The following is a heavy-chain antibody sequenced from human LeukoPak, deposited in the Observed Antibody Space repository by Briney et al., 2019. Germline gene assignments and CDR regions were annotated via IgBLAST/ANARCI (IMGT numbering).Heavy chain of an antibody. CDR1: GFTFSSYA. CDR3: AKEGNYYGSGSYFFVDY. D-gene: IGHD3-10*01. V-gene: IGHV3-30-3*01. Sequence: GRSLRLSCAASGFTFSSYAMHWVRQAPGKGLEWVAVISYDGSNKYYADSVKGRFTISRDNSKNTLYLQMNSLRAEDTAVYYCAKEGNYYGSGSYFFVDYWGQGTLVTVSS. J-gene: IGHJ4*02. CDR2: ISYDGSNK.